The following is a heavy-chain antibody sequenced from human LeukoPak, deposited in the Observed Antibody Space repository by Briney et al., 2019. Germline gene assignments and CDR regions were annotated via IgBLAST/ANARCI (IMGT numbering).Heavy chain of an antibody. V-gene: IGHV4-59*01. CDR2: IYYSGST. D-gene: IGHD2-2*01. CDR3: ARAPLSSTFDY. J-gene: IGHJ4*02. Sequence: SETLSLTCTVSGGSISSYYWSWIRQPPGKGLEWIGYIYYSGSTNYNPSLKSRVTISVDTSKNRFSLKLSSVTAADTAVYYCARAPLSSTFDYWGQGTLVTVSS. CDR1: GGSISSYY.